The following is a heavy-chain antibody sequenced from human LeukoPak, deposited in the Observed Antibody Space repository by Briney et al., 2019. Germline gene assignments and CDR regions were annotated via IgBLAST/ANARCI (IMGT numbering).Heavy chain of an antibody. CDR3: ARGCGVGYSNWFDR. CDR2: IEKDGSEK. V-gene: IGHV3-7*01. J-gene: IGHJ5*02. D-gene: IGHD3-3*01. Sequence: GGSLRLSCAASGLTFSSHWMCWVRQAPGKGLEWVANIEKDGSEKYYVDSVKGRFTISRDNAKKSRYLQMNSRRAEDTAVYYCARGCGVGYSNWFDRWGQGTLVTVSS. CDR1: GLTFSSHW.